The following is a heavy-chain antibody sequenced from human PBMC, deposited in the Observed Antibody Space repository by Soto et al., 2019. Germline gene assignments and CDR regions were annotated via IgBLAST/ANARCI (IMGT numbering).Heavy chain of an antibody. CDR2: IYYSGSP. J-gene: IGHJ6*01. CDR3: ASSGCDADEDYSDYGMHA. D-gene: IGHD5-12*01. Sequence: SETLSLTCTVSGGSISSGDYYWSWIRQPPGKGLEWMGYIYYSGSPYYNPSLKSRVAISVDTSKNEFSLKLSSVTAADTDVYYCASSGCDADEDYSDYGMHAWGQGTTAPAAS. V-gene: IGHV4-30-4*01. CDR1: GGSISSGDYY.